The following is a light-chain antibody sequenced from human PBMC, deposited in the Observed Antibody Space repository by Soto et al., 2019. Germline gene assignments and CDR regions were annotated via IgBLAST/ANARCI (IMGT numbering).Light chain of an antibody. CDR1: SSDVGSYNL. J-gene: IGLJ2*01. CDR2: EGS. V-gene: IGLV2-23*01. CDR3: CSYAGSSTYVV. Sequence: QSALTQPASVSGSPGQSITISCTGTSSDVGSYNLVSWYQQHPGKAPKLMIYEGSKPPSGVSNRFSGSKSGNTASLTISVLQAEDESDYYCCSYAGSSTYVVFGGGTKLTVL.